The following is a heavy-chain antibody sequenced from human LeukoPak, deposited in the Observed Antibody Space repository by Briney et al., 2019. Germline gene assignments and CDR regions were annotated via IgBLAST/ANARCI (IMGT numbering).Heavy chain of an antibody. CDR2: IYYSGST. Sequence: SETLSLTCTVSGGSISSYYWSWIRQAPGKGLEWIGYIYYSGSTTYNPSLKSRVTISVDTSKNQFSLNLSSVTAADTAVYYCARAPPRGSYYRGYFDYWGQGTLVTVSS. V-gene: IGHV4-59*01. D-gene: IGHD3-10*01. CDR3: ARAPPRGSYYRGYFDY. J-gene: IGHJ4*02. CDR1: GGSISSYY.